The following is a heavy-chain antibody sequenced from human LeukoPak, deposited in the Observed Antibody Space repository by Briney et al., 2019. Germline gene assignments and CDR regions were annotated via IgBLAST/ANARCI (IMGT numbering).Heavy chain of an antibody. CDR1: GFTFSSHA. CDR3: AKSWGSTRPYYNYMDV. D-gene: IGHD1-26*01. CDR2: IIGSGEKT. V-gene: IGHV3-23*01. Sequence: GGSLRLSCVASGFTFSSHAMNWVRQAPGKGLEWVSGIIGSGEKTYFADSVKGRFTISRDNSKNTLSLQMNGLRPEDTAVYYCAKSWGSTRPYYNYMDVWGKGTTVTVSS. J-gene: IGHJ6*03.